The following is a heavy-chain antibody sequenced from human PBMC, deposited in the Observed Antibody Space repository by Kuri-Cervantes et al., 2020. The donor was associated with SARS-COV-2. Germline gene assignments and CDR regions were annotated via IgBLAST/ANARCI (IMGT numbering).Heavy chain of an antibody. V-gene: IGHV4-59*12. D-gene: IGHD1-7*01. CDR2: IYYSGST. CDR1: GGSISSYY. Sequence: SETLSLTCTVSGGSISSYYWSWIRQPPGKGLEWIGYIYYSGSTNYNPSLKSRVTISVDTSKNQFSLKLSSVTAADTAVYYCARIVNHSKGNWNYGYYYYMDVWGKGTTVTVSS. J-gene: IGHJ6*03. CDR3: ARIVNHSKGNWNYGYYYYMDV.